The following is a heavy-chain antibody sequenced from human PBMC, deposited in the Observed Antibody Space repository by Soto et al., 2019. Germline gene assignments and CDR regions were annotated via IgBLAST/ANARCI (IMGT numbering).Heavy chain of an antibody. D-gene: IGHD2-15*01. J-gene: IGHJ6*03. CDR2: IIPILGIA. Sequence: ASVKVSCKASGGTFSSYTISWVRQAPGQGLEWMGRIIPILGIANYAQKFQGRVPITADKSTSTAYMELSSLRSEDTAVYYCARGDVVVAPKGYYYYYMDVWGKGTTVTVSS. V-gene: IGHV1-69*02. CDR1: GGTFSSYT. CDR3: ARGDVVVAPKGYYYYYMDV.